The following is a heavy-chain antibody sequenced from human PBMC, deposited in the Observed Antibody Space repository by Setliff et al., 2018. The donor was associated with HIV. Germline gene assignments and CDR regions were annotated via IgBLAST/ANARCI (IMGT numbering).Heavy chain of an antibody. CDR2: IYTSGP. CDR3: ARASSDIPGVDSNYFDD. V-gene: IGHV4-4*08. D-gene: IGHD2-2*01. J-gene: IGHJ4*02. Sequence: PSETLSLTCTVSRDSINGHWWSWIRQPPGKGLEWIGRIYTSGPRYNPSLENRVPISVDTSKSQFFLMLSSVTAADTAVYYCARASSDIPGVDSNYFDDWGQGTLVTVSS. CDR1: RDSINGHW.